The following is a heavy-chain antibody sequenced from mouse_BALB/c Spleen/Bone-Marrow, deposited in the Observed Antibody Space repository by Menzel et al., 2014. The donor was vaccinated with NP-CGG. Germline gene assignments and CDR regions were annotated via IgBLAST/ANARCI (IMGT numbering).Heavy chain of an antibody. CDR3: ARHPYYGNYPAWFAY. D-gene: IGHD2-10*01. V-gene: IGHV5-9*02. CDR2: ISSGGSYT. J-gene: IGHJ3*01. CDR1: GFAFSSYD. Sequence: EVKLMESGGGLVKPGGSLKLSCAASGFAFSSYDMSWVRQTPEKRLEWVATISSGGSYTYYPDSVKGRFTISRDNARNTLYLQMSSLRSEDTALYYCARHPYYGNYPAWFAYWGRGTLVTVSA.